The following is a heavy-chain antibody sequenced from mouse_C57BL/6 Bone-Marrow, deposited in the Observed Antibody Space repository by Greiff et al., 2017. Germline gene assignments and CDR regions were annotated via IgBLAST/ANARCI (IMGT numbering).Heavy chain of an antibody. V-gene: IGHV1-64*01. J-gene: IGHJ3*01. CDR1: GYTFTSYW. CDR2: IHPNSGST. Sequence: VQLQQPGAELVKPGASVKLSCKASGYTFTSYWMHWVKQRPGQGLEWIGMIHPNSGSTNYNEKFKSKATLTADKSSSTAYMQLSSLTSEDSAVYYCARSPPYCSGNTWFAYWGQGTLVTVSA. CDR3: ARSPPYCSGNTWFAY. D-gene: IGHD2-12*01.